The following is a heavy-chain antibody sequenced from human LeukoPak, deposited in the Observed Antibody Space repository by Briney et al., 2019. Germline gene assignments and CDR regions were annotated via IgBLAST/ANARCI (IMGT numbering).Heavy chain of an antibody. V-gene: IGHV3-7*03. CDR3: SGCGRARCPLDSIDF. Sequence: HPGGSLRLSCAASGFNFSNYWMYWVRQAPGKGLEWVANIKQDGSEKYYVDSVKGRFTISRDDSKDTAYLQMNSLKMEDTAVYYCSGCGRARCPLDSIDFWGQGILVTVSS. J-gene: IGHJ4*02. CDR2: IKQDGSEK. D-gene: IGHD2-21*01. CDR1: GFNFSNYW.